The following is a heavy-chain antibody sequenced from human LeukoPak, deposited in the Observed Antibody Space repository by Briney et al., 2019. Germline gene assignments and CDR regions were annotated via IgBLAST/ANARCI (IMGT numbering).Heavy chain of an antibody. CDR3: ARGIRFLEWGPYYYMDV. Sequence: EASVKVSCKVSGYTLTELSMHWVRQAPGKGLEWMGGFDPEDGETIYAQKFQGRVTMTEDTSTDTAYMELSSLRSEDTAVYYCARGIRFLEWGPYYYMDVWGKGTTVTVSS. D-gene: IGHD3-3*01. CDR1: GYTLTELS. CDR2: FDPEDGET. V-gene: IGHV1-24*01. J-gene: IGHJ6*03.